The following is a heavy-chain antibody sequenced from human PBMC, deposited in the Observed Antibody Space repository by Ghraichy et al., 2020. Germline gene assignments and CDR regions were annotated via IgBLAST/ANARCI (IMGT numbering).Heavy chain of an antibody. CDR2: TYYRSKWYA. Sequence: SQTLSLTCAISGDSVSSNSAAWNWIRQSPSRGLEWLGRTYYRSKWYADYAPSVKSRITINPDTSKNQFSLQLNSVTPEDTAVYYCARDRYASSGYFEGFDYWGQGTLVTVSS. D-gene: IGHD3-22*01. CDR1: GDSVSSNSAA. CDR3: ARDRYASSGYFEGFDY. J-gene: IGHJ4*02. V-gene: IGHV6-1*01.